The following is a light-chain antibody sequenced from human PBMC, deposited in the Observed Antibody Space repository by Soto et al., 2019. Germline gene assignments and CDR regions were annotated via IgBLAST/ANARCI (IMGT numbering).Light chain of an antibody. Sequence: IVLTQSPCTLSLSPGERATLSCRASQSVSNSYLAWYQQKPGQAPRLLIYGASSRATGIPDRFSGSGSGTDFTLTINRLEPEDFAVYSCQQYGRSITFGQGTRLEIK. CDR1: QSVSNSY. CDR3: QQYGRSIT. J-gene: IGKJ5*01. CDR2: GAS. V-gene: IGKV3-20*01.